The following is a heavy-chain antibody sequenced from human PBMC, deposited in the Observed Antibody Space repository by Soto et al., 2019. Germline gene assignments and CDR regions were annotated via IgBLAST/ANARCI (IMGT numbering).Heavy chain of an antibody. CDR2: IKQDGSEK. CDR1: GFTFSSYW. J-gene: IGHJ6*03. CDR3: ASAMVAMATPAYYYYYYMDV. D-gene: IGHD5-12*01. Sequence: EVQLVESGGGLVQPGGSLRLSCAASGFTFSSYWMSWVRQAPGKGLEWVANIKQDGSEKYYVDSVKGRFTISRDNAKNSLYLQMNSLRAEDTAVYYCASAMVAMATPAYYYYYYMDVWGKGTTVTVSS. V-gene: IGHV3-7*01.